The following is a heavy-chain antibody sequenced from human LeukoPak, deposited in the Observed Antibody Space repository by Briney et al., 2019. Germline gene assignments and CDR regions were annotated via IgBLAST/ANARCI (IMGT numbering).Heavy chain of an antibody. Sequence: VASVKVSCKASGYTFTSYDINWVQQATGQGLEWMGWMNPNSGSTSYAQKFQGRVTMTRDMSTSTVYMELSSLRSEDTAVYYCARDREGPTDYYYMDVWGKGTTVTVSS. V-gene: IGHV1-8*01. CDR2: MNPNSGST. J-gene: IGHJ6*03. CDR3: ARDREGPTDYYYMDV. CDR1: GYTFTSYD. D-gene: IGHD4-17*01.